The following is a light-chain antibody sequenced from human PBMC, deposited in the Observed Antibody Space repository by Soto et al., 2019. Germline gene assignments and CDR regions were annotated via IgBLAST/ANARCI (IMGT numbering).Light chain of an antibody. Sequence: EIVLTQSPAILSLSPGEGATLSCRASQSVSTYLAWYQQKPGQPPRLLIYDASTRAPGIPARFSGSGSGTDFTLTISSLEPEDFAIYYCQQRSSWPPFTFGPGTTVEIK. CDR3: QQRSSWPPFT. V-gene: IGKV3-11*01. CDR1: QSVSTY. CDR2: DAS. J-gene: IGKJ3*01.